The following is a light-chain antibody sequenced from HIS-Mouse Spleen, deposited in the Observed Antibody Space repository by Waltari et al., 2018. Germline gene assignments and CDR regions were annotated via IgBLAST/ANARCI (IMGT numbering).Light chain of an antibody. Sequence: SYVLTQPPSVSVAPGQTARITCGGNNIGSKSVHWYQQKPGQAPVLVVYDDSDRPSGIPARFSGSSSGNTASLTITGAQAEDEADYYCNSRDSSGNHWVFGGGTKLTVL. CDR2: DDS. CDR1: NIGSKS. J-gene: IGLJ3*02. V-gene: IGLV3-21*02. CDR3: NSRDSSGNHWV.